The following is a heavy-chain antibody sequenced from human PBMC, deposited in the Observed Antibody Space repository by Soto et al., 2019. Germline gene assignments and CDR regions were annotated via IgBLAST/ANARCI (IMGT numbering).Heavy chain of an antibody. Sequence: PGESLKISCKGSGYGFTSYWIGWVRQMPGKGLEWMGIIYPGDSDTRYSPSFQGQVTISADKSISTAYLQWSSLKASDTAMYYCARTTIPSSGYIPGWFDPWGEGTLVTVSS. J-gene: IGHJ5*02. V-gene: IGHV5-51*01. D-gene: IGHD6-19*01. CDR1: GYGFTSYW. CDR3: ARTTIPSSGYIPGWFDP. CDR2: IYPGDSDT.